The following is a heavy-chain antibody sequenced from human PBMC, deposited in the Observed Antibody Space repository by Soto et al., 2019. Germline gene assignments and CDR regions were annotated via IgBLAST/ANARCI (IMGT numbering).Heavy chain of an antibody. CDR3: ARTKYYYGSGSYYDY. J-gene: IGHJ4*02. V-gene: IGHV4-30-2*01. Sequence: SETLSLTCAVSGGSISSGGYSWSWIRQPPGKGLEWIGYIYHSESTYYNPSLKSRVTISVDRSKNQFSLKLSSVTAADTAVYYCARTKYYYGSGSYYDYWGQGTLVTVSS. D-gene: IGHD3-10*01. CDR1: GGSISSGGYS. CDR2: IYHSEST.